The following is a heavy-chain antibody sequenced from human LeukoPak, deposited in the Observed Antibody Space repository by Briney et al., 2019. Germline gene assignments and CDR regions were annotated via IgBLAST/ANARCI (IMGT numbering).Heavy chain of an antibody. CDR1: GFTFSSYE. V-gene: IGHV3-48*03. J-gene: IGHJ6*03. D-gene: IGHD3-10*01. Sequence: GGSLRLSCAASGFTFSSYEMNWVRQAPGKGLEWVSYISSSGSTIYYADSVKGRFTISRDNAKNSLYLQMNSLRAEDTAVYYCARGPYASGSYGRRGWVHYMDVWGKGTTVAISS. CDR3: ARGPYASGSYGRRGWVHYMDV. CDR2: ISSSGSTI.